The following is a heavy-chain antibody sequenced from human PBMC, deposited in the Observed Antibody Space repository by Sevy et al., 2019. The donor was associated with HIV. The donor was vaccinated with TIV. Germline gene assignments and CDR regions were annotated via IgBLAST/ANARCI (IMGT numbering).Heavy chain of an antibody. Sequence: ASVKVSCKASGYTFTGYYMHWVRQAPGQGLEWMGWINPNSGGTNYAQTFQGRVTMTRDTSISTAYMELSRLRSDDTAVYYCARGLSPVTRFDYWGQGTLVTVSS. CDR2: INPNSGGT. CDR3: ARGLSPVTRFDY. V-gene: IGHV1-2*02. D-gene: IGHD4-17*01. J-gene: IGHJ4*02. CDR1: GYTFTGYY.